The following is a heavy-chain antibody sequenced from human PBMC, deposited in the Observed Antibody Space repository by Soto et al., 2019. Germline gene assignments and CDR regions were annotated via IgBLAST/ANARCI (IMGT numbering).Heavy chain of an antibody. CDR3: ARVREPKLELRLVSWYFDL. D-gene: IGHD1-7*01. J-gene: IGHJ2*01. Sequence: QVQLQESGPGLVKPSQTLSLTCTVSGGSISSGGYYWSWIRQHPGKGLEWIGYIYYSGSTFYNPSLKSRVTISVDTSTIHFDLKLSSVTAADTAVYYCARVREPKLELRLVSWYFDLWGRGTLVTVSS. CDR1: GGSISSGGYY. V-gene: IGHV4-31*03. CDR2: IYYSGST.